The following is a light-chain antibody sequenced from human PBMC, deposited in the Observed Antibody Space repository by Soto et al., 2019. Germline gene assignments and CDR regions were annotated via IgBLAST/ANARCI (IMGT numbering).Light chain of an antibody. CDR1: QSITNNY. V-gene: IGKV3-20*01. CDR3: QQNGSSPIT. CDR2: DTS. Sequence: EIVLTQSPGTLSLSPGERATLSCRASQSITNNYLAWHQQKPGQAPRLLICDTSSMGTGIPARLSGSGNGTDFTLTIRKLEPDGFALYYCQQNGSSPITFGQGTDLE. J-gene: IGKJ5*01.